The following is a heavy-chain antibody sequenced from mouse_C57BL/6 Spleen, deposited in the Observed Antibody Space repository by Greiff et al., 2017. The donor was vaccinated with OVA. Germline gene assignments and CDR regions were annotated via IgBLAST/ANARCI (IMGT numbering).Heavy chain of an antibody. D-gene: IGHD4-1*01. Sequence: QVQLQQPGAELVKPGASVKLSCKASGYTFTSYWMHWVKQRPGQGLEWIGMIHPNSGSNNYNEKFKSKATLTVDQSSSTAYMQLSSLTSEDSAVYYCARERSTGTYFDYWGQGTTLTVSS. CDR1: GYTFTSYW. CDR3: ARERSTGTYFDY. J-gene: IGHJ2*01. V-gene: IGHV1-64*01. CDR2: IHPNSGSN.